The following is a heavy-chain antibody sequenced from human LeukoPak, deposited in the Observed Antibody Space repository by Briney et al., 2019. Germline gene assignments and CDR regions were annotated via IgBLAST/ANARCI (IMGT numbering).Heavy chain of an antibody. Sequence: PGGSLRLSCAASGFTFSSYSMNWVRQAPGKGLEWVSYISSSSSTIYYADSVKGRFTISRDNAKNSLYLQMNSLRAEDTAVYYCARSIRERYDYVWGSYRHHPDAFDIWGQGTMVTVSS. V-gene: IGHV3-48*01. J-gene: IGHJ3*02. D-gene: IGHD3-16*02. CDR3: ARSIRERYDYVWGSYRHHPDAFDI. CDR2: ISSSSSTI. CDR1: GFTFSSYS.